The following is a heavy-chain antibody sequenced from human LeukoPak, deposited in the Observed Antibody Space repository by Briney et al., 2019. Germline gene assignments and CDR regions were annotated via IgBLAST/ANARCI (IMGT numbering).Heavy chain of an antibody. Sequence: GRSLRLSCTASGFTFGDYAMSWVRQAPGKGLEWVGFIRSKAYGGTSEYAASVKGRFTISRDDSKSIAYLQMNSLKTEDTAVYCCTRGGSGSYSRDYYYMDVWAKGPRSPSP. CDR2: IRSKAYGGTS. J-gene: IGHJ6*03. CDR3: TRGGSGSYSRDYYYMDV. CDR1: GFTFGDYA. D-gene: IGHD3-10*01. V-gene: IGHV3-49*04.